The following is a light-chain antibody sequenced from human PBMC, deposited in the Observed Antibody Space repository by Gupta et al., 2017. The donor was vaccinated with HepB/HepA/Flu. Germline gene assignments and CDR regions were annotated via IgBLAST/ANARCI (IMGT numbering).Light chain of an antibody. V-gene: IGKV3-15*01. J-gene: IGKJ4*01. CDR1: QSVDSN. Sequence: EIVMTQSPATLSVSPGERATLSCRASQSVDSNLAWYQQKPGQAPRLLIYGASTRATGIPARFSGSGSGTEFTLTISSLQSEDFAVYHCQQYNNWPLAFGGGTKVEIK. CDR3: QQYNNWPLA. CDR2: GAS.